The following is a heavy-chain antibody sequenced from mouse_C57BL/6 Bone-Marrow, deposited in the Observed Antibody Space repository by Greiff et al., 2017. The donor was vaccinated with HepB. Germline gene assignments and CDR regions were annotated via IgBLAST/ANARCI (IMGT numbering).Heavy chain of an antibody. V-gene: IGHV1-39*01. J-gene: IGHJ1*03. D-gene: IGHD3-3*01. Sequence: EVKLMESGPELVKPGASVKISCKASGYSFTDYNMNWVKQSNGKSLEWIGVINPNYGTTSYNQKFKGKATLTVDQSSSTAYMQLNSLTSEDSAVYYCARDGKGLGAFYWYFDVWGTGTTVTVSS. CDR3: ARDGKGLGAFYWYFDV. CDR1: GYSFTDYN. CDR2: INPNYGTT.